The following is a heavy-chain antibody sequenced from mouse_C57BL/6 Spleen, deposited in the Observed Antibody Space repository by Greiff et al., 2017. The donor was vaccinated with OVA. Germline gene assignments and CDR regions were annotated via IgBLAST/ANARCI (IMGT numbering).Heavy chain of an antibody. CDR3: ARDGYEGAY. Sequence: QVQLQQPGAELVMPGASVKLSCKASGYTFTSYWMHWVKQRPGQGLEWIGEIDPSDSYTNYNQKFKGKSTLTVDKSSSTAYMQLSSLTSEDSAVYYCARDGYEGAYWGQGTLVTVSA. J-gene: IGHJ3*01. CDR2: IDPSDSYT. D-gene: IGHD2-2*01. V-gene: IGHV1-69*01. CDR1: GYTFTSYW.